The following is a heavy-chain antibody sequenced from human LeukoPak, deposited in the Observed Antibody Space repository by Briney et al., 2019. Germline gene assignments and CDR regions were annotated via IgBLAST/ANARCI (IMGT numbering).Heavy chain of an antibody. D-gene: IGHD3-3*01. V-gene: IGHV1-69*05. CDR3: ARSAGVYFGVVDYYYYYYMDV. CDR1: GGTFSSYA. J-gene: IGHJ6*03. CDR2: IIPIFGTA. Sequence: SVKVSCKASGGTFSSYAISWVRQAPGQGLEWMGGIIPIFGTANYAQKFQGRVTITTGESTSTAYMELSSLRSEDTAVYYCARSAGVYFGVVDYYYYYYMDVWGKGTTVTVSS.